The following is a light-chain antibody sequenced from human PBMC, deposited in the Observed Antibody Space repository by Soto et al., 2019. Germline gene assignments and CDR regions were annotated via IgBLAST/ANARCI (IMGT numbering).Light chain of an antibody. CDR3: QQYDNLPPYT. CDR1: QDISNY. Sequence: DIQMTQSPSSLSASVGDRVTITCQASQDISNYLNWYQQKPGKAPKLLIYDASNLETGVPSRFSASGSRTDFTFTIISLQPEDIATHYCQQYDNLPPYTFGQGTKLEIK. CDR2: DAS. J-gene: IGKJ2*01. V-gene: IGKV1-33*01.